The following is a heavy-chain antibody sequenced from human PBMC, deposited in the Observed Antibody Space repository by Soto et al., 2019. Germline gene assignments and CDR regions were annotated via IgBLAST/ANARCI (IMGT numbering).Heavy chain of an antibody. J-gene: IGHJ3*02. D-gene: IGHD2-15*01. CDR2: ISHDGRHT. CDR3: ARDRDEDGGTSDAFDI. CDR1: GFTFSGCA. V-gene: IGHV3-30*04. Sequence: GGSLRLSCAASGFTFSGCAMHWVRQAPGKGLEWVAVISHDGRHTYYADSVKGRFSVSRDNSKSTLYLQMNSLRVEDTDMYYCARDRDEDGGTSDAFDIWGQGTMVTVS.